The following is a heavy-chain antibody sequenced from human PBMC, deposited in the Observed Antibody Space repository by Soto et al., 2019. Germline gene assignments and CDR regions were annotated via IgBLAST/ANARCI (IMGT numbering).Heavy chain of an antibody. Sequence: QVQLVQSGAEVKKPGSSVKVSCKASGGTFSSYTISWVRQAPGQGLEWMGRIIPILGIANYAQKFQGRVTIPADKSTSTAYMELSSLRSEDTAVYYCARLVDCSSTSCSPFDIWGQGTMVTVSS. V-gene: IGHV1-69*02. D-gene: IGHD2-2*01. J-gene: IGHJ3*02. CDR2: IIPILGIA. CDR1: GGTFSSYT. CDR3: ARLVDCSSTSCSPFDI.